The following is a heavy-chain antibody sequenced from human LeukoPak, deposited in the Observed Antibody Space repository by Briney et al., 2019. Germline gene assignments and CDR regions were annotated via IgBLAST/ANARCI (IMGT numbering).Heavy chain of an antibody. V-gene: IGHV1-2*04. D-gene: IGHD5-24*01. J-gene: IGHJ6*02. CDR1: GYTFTGYY. CDR2: INPNSGGT. CDR3: ARPRDGYSYYYYGMDV. Sequence: ASVKVSCKASGYTFTGYYMHWVRQAPGQGLEWMGWINPNSGGTNYAQKFQGWVTMTRDTSISTAYMELSSLRSEDTAVYYCARPRDGYSYYYYGMDVWGQGTTVTVSS.